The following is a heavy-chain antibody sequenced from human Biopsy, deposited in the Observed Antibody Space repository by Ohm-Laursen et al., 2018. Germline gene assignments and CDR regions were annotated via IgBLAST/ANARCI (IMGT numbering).Heavy chain of an antibody. Sequence: GTLSLTCTVSGDSIKNDAWSWIRPFPGQGLEWLGNMLHSGHSDYTPSLERRLTLSIDASKNQISLNLSSVTAADTAIYYCARHFESTAIFDYWGQGALITVSS. J-gene: IGHJ4*02. CDR2: MLHSGHS. CDR1: GDSIKNDA. V-gene: IGHV4-59*08. CDR3: ARHFESTAIFDY. D-gene: IGHD5/OR15-5a*01.